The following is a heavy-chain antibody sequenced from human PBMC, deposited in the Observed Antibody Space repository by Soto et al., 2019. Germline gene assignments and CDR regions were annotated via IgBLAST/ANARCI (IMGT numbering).Heavy chain of an antibody. CDR3: ARGGSSGWTGYYYYGMDV. CDR1: GGSISSGGYY. V-gene: IGHV4-31*03. Sequence: QVQLQESGPGLVKPSQTLSLTCTVSGGSISSGGYYWSWIRQHPGKGLEWIGYIYYSGSTYYNPSLKSRVTLSVDXXKXQXXLKLSSVTAADTAVYYCARGGSSGWTGYYYYGMDVWGQGTTVTVSS. D-gene: IGHD6-19*01. J-gene: IGHJ6*02. CDR2: IYYSGST.